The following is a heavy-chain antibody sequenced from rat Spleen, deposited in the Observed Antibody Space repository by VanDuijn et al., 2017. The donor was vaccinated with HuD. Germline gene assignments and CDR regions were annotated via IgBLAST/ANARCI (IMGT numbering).Heavy chain of an antibody. CDR1: GFTFSDYN. CDR3: ARHGHFNYGSHGY. V-gene: IGHV5-7*01. CDR2: ISYDGSST. D-gene: IGHD1-3*01. Sequence: EVQLVESGGGLVQPGRSLKLSCAASGFTFSDYNMAWVRQAPKKGLEWVATISYDGSSTYYRDSVKGRFTISRDNAKSTLYLQMDSLRSEDTASYYCARHGHFNYGSHGYWGQGVMVTVSS. J-gene: IGHJ2*01.